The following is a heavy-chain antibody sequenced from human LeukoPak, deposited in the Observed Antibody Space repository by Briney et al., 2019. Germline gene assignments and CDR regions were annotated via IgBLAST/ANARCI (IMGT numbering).Heavy chain of an antibody. CDR1: GFTFSQAW. J-gene: IGHJ4*02. D-gene: IGHD3-22*01. V-gene: IGHV3-15*01. CDR3: TTDYYDSVGYSSYY. CDR2: IKSETYGGTT. Sequence: PGGSLRLSCAASGFTFSQAWMSWVRQAPGRGLEWVGRIKSETYGGTTDYAAPVSGRFTISRDDSKNTLYLQMNGLKAEDTAVCYCTTDYYDSVGYSSYYWGQGTLVTVSS.